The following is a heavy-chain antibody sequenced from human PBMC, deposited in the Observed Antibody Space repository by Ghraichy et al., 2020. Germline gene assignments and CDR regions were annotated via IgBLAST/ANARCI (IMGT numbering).Heavy chain of an antibody. V-gene: IGHV1-18*01. D-gene: IGHD2-2*01. CDR3: CYCSISNCYAD. J-gene: IGHJ4*02. CDR2: ISVHNGNT. Sequence: ASVKVSCKASGNTSTNFGINWVRQAPGQGLEWLGWISVHNGNTDHAQKFQGRVTMTKDTSTSTAYMELRSLRSDDTAVYYCCYCSISNCYADWGQGTLVAVSS. CDR1: GNTSTNFG.